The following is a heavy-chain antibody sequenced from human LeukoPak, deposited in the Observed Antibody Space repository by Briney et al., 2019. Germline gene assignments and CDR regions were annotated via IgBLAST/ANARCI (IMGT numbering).Heavy chain of an antibody. V-gene: IGHV1-18*01. Sequence: ASVKVSRKASGYTFSNYGINWVRQAPGQGLEWMGWISTYNGNTNYAQNLQRRVTMTTDTSTSTAYMELRSLKFDDTAVYYCARRYCRGGSCGTADYWGQGTLVTVSS. CDR1: GYTFSNYG. CDR3: ARRYCRGGSCGTADY. CDR2: ISTYNGNT. J-gene: IGHJ4*02. D-gene: IGHD2-15*01.